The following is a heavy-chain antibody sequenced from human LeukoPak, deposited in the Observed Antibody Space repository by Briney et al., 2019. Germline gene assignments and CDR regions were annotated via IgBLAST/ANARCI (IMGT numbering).Heavy chain of an antibody. Sequence: PGGSLRLSCAASGFTFSSYSMNWVRQAPGKGLEWVSSISSSSSYIYYADSVKGRFTISRDNAKNSLYLQMNSLRAEDTAVYYCARDGYGGGAFDIWGQGTMVTVSS. V-gene: IGHV3-21*01. J-gene: IGHJ3*02. CDR3: ARDGYGGGAFDI. CDR1: GFTFSSYS. CDR2: ISSSSSYI. D-gene: IGHD6-13*01.